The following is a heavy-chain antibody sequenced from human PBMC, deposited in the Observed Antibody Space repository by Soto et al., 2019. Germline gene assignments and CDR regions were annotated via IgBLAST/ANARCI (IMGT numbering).Heavy chain of an antibody. CDR2: IYYSGST. CDR1: GGSISSGGYY. V-gene: IGHV4-31*03. Sequence: QVQLPESGPGLVKPSQTLSLTCTVSGGSISSGGYYWRWIRQHPGKVMEWIGYIYYSGSTYYNPSLKGRVTISVDTAKNQFSLKLSSVTAADTAVYYCARDWHDSSGYYYLSFGYWGQGTLVTVSS. CDR3: ARDWHDSSGYYYLSFGY. D-gene: IGHD3-22*01. J-gene: IGHJ4*02.